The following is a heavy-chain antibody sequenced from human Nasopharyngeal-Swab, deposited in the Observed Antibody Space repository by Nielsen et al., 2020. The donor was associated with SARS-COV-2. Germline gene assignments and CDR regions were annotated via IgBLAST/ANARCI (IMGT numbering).Heavy chain of an antibody. Sequence: WIRQPPGKGLEWVAVISYDGSNKYYADSVKGRFTISRDNSKNTLYLQMNSLRAEDTAVYYCARDPSHDSSGFRVWGQGTMVTVSS. CDR2: ISYDGSNK. V-gene: IGHV3-33*05. J-gene: IGHJ3*01. D-gene: IGHD3-22*01. CDR3: ARDPSHDSSGFRV.